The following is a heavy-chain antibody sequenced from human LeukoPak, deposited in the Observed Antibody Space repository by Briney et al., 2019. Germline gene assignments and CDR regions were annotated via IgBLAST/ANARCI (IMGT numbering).Heavy chain of an antibody. J-gene: IGHJ5*02. CDR3: ARLGKWELMNWFDP. D-gene: IGHD1-26*01. CDR1: GFTFSSYE. V-gene: IGHV3-48*03. CDR2: ISSSGSTI. Sequence: GGSLRLSCAASGFTFSSYEMNWVRQAPGKGLEWVSYISSSGSTIYYADSVKGRFTISRDNAKNSLYLQMNSLRAEDTAVYYCARLGKWELMNWFDPWGQGTLVTVSS.